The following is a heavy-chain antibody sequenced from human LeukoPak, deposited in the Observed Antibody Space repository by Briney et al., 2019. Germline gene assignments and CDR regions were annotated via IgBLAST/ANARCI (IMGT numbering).Heavy chain of an antibody. CDR1: GYTFTGYY. CDR2: INPNSGGT. Sequence: ASVKVSCKASGYTFTGYYMHWVRQAPGQGLEWMGWINPNSGGTNYAQKFQGRVTMTRDTSISTAYMELSRLRSDDTAVYYCARDYYGSGSYYFDYSGQGTLVTVSS. J-gene: IGHJ4*02. V-gene: IGHV1-2*02. D-gene: IGHD3-10*01. CDR3: ARDYYGSGSYYFDY.